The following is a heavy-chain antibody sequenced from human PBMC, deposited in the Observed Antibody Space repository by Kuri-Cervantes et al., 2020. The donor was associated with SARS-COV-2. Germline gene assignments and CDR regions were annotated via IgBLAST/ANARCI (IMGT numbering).Heavy chain of an antibody. CDR3: ARLHTDIVVVPAAIRSHYYYYYMDV. D-gene: IGHD2-2*02. CDR2: IKQDGSEK. CDR1: GFTFRSYW. Sequence: GESLKISCAASGFTFRSYWMTWVRQAPGKGLEWVANIKQDGSEKYYVDSVKGRFTISRDNAKNSLYLQMNSLRAEDTAVYYCARLHTDIVVVPAAIRSHYYYYYMDVWGKGTTVTVSS. V-gene: IGHV3-7*01. J-gene: IGHJ6*03.